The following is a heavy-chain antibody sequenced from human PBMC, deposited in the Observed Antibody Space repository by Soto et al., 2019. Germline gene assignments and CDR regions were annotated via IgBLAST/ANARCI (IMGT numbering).Heavy chain of an antibody. D-gene: IGHD3-10*01. V-gene: IGHV1-69*02. CDR3: ATSYGSGSRAFDY. J-gene: IGHJ4*01. Sequence: SMEVSCKASGDTFSFYSINWVRQAPGLGLEWMGRFNPILSMSNSAQKFQGRVTLTADKSTSTAYMVLSSLRSEDTAMYYCATSYGSGSRAFDYWG. CDR2: FNPILSMS. CDR1: GDTFSFYS.